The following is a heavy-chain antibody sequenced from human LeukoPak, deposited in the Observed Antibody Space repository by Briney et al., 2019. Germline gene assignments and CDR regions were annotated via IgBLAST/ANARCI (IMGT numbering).Heavy chain of an antibody. CDR1: GFTFSSYW. D-gene: IGHD3-10*01. J-gene: IGHJ4*02. CDR3: ARGYYGSGTYYMSFFDY. V-gene: IGHV3-7*01. CDR2: IKQDGSGK. Sequence: PGGSLRLSCAASGFTFSSYWMTWVRQAPGKGLEWVANIKQDGSGKNYVDSVKGRFTISRDNAKNSLYLQMNTLSAEDTAVYFCARGYYGSGTYYMSFFDYWGQGTLVTVSS.